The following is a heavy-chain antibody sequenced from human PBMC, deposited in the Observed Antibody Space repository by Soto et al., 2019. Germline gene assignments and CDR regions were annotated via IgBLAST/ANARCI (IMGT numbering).Heavy chain of an antibody. Sequence: GGSLRLSCAASGFTFGDYWMTWVRQAPGKGLEWVANLKRDGRERYYVESVKGRFSVSRDNAKNSLDLQMNNLRPEDTAVYYCARDVYEILGRVVRRLDSWGQGTLVTFSS. CDR3: ARDVYEILGRVVRRLDS. V-gene: IGHV3-7*03. J-gene: IGHJ4*02. D-gene: IGHD2-8*01. CDR2: LKRDGRER. CDR1: GFTFGDYW.